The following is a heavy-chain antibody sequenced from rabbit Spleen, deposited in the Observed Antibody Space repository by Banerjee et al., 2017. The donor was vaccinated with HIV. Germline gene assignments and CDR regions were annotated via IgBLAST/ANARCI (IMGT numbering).Heavy chain of an antibody. D-gene: IGHD1-1*01. CDR1: GVSLNDKDV. Sequence: QEQLEESGGGLVKPEGSLTLTCKASGVSLNDKDVMCWVRQAPGKGLEWIACIDTGSSGFTYFANWAKGRFTCSKTSSTTVTLQMTRLTAADTATYFCARDATNSGFYFDLWGPGTLVTVS. J-gene: IGHJ4*01. CDR3: ARDATNSGFYFDL. V-gene: IGHV1S45*01. CDR2: IDTGSSGFT.